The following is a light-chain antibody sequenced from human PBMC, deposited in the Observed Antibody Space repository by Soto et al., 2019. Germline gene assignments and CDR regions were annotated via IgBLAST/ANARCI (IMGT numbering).Light chain of an antibody. CDR2: AAS. Sequence: IQVTQSPSSLSASVGDRVTITCRASQGRTSSLAWYQQKPGKAPKLMIYAASALQTGVSSRFRGSGYGTDFALTISNRQREDFATYFCQQLYSYPLTFGGGTTVEF. CDR3: QQLYSYPLT. V-gene: IGKV1-9*01. CDR1: QGRTSS. J-gene: IGKJ4*01.